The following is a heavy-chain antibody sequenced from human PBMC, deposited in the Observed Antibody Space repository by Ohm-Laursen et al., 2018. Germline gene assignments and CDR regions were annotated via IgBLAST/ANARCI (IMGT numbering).Heavy chain of an antibody. CDR2: ISAYNGNT. Sequence: EASVKVSCKASGYTFTSYGISWVRQAPGQGLEWMGWISAYNGNTNYAQKLQGRVTMTADTSTSTAYMELRSLRSDDTAVYYCARDRIREWELLFWWGQGTLVTVSS. CDR3: ARDRIREWELLFW. J-gene: IGHJ4*02. CDR1: GYTFTSYG. D-gene: IGHD1-26*01. V-gene: IGHV1-18*01.